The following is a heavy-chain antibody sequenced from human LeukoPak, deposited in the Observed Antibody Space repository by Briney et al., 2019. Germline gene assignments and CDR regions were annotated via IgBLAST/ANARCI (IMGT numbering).Heavy chain of an antibody. J-gene: IGHJ4*02. D-gene: IGHD5-18*01. Sequence: ASVKVSCKASGYTFTSNYIHWVRQAAGKGLEWMGGFDPEDGETIYAQKFQGRVTMTEDTSTDTAYMELSSLRSEDTAVYYCATGGHWIQLNYWGQGTLVTVSS. CDR1: GYTFTSNY. V-gene: IGHV1-24*01. CDR2: FDPEDGET. CDR3: ATGGHWIQLNY.